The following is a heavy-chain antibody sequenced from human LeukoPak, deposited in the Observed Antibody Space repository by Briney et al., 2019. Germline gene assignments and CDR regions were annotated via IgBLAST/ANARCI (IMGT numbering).Heavy chain of an antibody. CDR2: IYYSGST. D-gene: IGHD3-10*01. J-gene: IGHJ4*02. Sequence: SETLSLTCTVSGGSISSSSYYWGWIRQPPGKGLEWIGSIYYSGSTYYNPSLKSRVTKSVDTSKNQFSLKLSSVTAADTAVYYCARGGPLWFGESLDYWGQGTLVTVSS. V-gene: IGHV4-39*07. CDR1: GGSISSSSYY. CDR3: ARGGPLWFGESLDY.